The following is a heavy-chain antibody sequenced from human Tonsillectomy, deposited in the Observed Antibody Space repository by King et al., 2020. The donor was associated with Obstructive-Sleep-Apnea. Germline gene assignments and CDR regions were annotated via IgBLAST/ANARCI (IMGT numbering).Heavy chain of an antibody. CDR1: GFTFSSYS. J-gene: IGHJ4*02. V-gene: IGHV3-30*04. CDR3: TSPQASFNF. Sequence: VQLVESGGGVVQPGRSLRLSCAASGFTFSSYSMHWVRQAPGKGLEWVAVISYDGSSIYYADSVKGRFTISRDNSKNTLYLQMNSLRPEDSAIYYCTSPQASFNFWGQGTLVTVSS. CDR2: ISYDGSSI.